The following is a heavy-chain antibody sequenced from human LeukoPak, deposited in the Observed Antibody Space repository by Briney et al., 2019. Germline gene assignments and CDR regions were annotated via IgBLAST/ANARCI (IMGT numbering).Heavy chain of an antibody. CDR1: GFTFSSYS. Sequence: GGSLRLSCAASGFTFSSYSLNWVRQAPGKGLEWVSSISSSSDYIYYADSVKGRFTISRDNARNTVYLHMNSLRAEDTAVFYCARADQGPLDYWGQGTLVTVSS. D-gene: IGHD2-2*01. J-gene: IGHJ4*02. V-gene: IGHV3-21*01. CDR3: ARADQGPLDY. CDR2: ISSSSDYI.